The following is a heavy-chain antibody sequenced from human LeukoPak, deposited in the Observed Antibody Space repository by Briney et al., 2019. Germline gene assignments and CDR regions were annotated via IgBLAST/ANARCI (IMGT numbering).Heavy chain of an antibody. Sequence: GESLKISCAASGFTFSSYGMHWVRQAPGKGLEWVAVISYDGSNKYYADSVKGRFAISRDNSKSMVFLQLNSVRAEDTALYYCARDLHYYVAMDVWGQGTTVTVSS. D-gene: IGHD3-10*02. CDR1: GFTFSSYG. V-gene: IGHV3-30*03. J-gene: IGHJ6*02. CDR3: ARDLHYYVAMDV. CDR2: ISYDGSNK.